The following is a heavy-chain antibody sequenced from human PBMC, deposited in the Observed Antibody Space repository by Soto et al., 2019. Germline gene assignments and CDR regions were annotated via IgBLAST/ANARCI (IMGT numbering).Heavy chain of an antibody. CDR3: ASGREWHGFGAFVI. Sequence: PGGSLRLSCAASGFTFSRYWMGWVRQAPGKGMEWVAIMNQRGSEIYYLESVKDRFTISRDNPKNSMYLQLNSLRAEDTAVYFCASGREWHGFGAFVIWGQGTTVTVS. CDR1: GFTFSRYW. V-gene: IGHV3-7*01. D-gene: IGHD3-3*01. CDR2: MNQRGSEI. J-gene: IGHJ3*02.